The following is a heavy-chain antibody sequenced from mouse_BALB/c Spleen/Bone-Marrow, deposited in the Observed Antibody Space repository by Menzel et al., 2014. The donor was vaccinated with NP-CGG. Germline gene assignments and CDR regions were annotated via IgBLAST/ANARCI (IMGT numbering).Heavy chain of an antibody. CDR1: GYTFTSYW. J-gene: IGHJ4*01. CDR2: INPSTGYT. V-gene: IGHV1-7*01. D-gene: IGHD2-1*01. Sequence: QVQLQQSGAELAKPGASVKMSFKASGYTFTSYWMHWVKQRPGQGLEWIGYINPSTGYTDYNQKFNDKATLTADKSSSTAYVQLSSLTSKDSAVYYCARGNPLYAMDYWGQGTSVTVSS. CDR3: ARGNPLYAMDY.